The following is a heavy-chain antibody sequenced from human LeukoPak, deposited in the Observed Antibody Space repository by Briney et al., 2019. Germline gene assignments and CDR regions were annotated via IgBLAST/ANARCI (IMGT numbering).Heavy chain of an antibody. CDR1: GYTFSSYG. Sequence: GASVKVSCKASGYTFSSYGSSWVRQARGQGLEWMGWISAKNGEIHYAPKFQGRLTMATDTSTSTAYMELRSLRSDDTAVYFCARDPYHEILPGHGSSMGYWGQGTLVTVSS. CDR2: ISAKNGEI. V-gene: IGHV1-18*01. J-gene: IGHJ4*02. D-gene: IGHD3-9*01. CDR3: ARDPYHEILPGHGSSMGY.